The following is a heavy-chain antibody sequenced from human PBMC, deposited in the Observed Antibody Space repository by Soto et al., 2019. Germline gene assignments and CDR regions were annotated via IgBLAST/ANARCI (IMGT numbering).Heavy chain of an antibody. CDR1: GGSFNGYY. CDR2: INHSGST. Sequence: SETLSLTCAVYGGSFNGYYWSWIRQPPGKGPEWIGDINHSGSTNYNPSLKSRVTISVDTSKNQFSLKLRSVTAADMAVFYCARAPDKYYFDSWGQGTLVTVST. V-gene: IGHV4-34*01. CDR3: ARAPDKYYFDS. J-gene: IGHJ4*02.